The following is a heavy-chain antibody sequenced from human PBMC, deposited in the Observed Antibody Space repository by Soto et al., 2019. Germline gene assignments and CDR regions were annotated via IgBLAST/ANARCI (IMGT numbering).Heavy chain of an antibody. J-gene: IGHJ4*02. CDR2: ISYDGSNK. CDR3: ARMDGSGYYGSYFDY. CDR1: GFTFSSYA. D-gene: IGHD3-22*01. V-gene: IGHV3-30-3*01. Sequence: QVQLVESGGGVVQPGRSLRLSCAASGFTFSSYAMHWVRQAPGKGLEWVAIISYDGSNKYYADSVKGRFTISRDNSKSTLFLQMNSLRAEDTAVYYCARMDGSGYYGSYFDYWGQGTLVRLL.